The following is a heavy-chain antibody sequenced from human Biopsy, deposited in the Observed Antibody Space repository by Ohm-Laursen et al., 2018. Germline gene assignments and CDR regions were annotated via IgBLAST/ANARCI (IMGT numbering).Heavy chain of an antibody. CDR3: ASVVLGPTNDAFDL. Sequence: SDTLSLTCNVSGGDINNYYWSWIRQPAGKGLEWIGRIYPGGGTNYNPTLKSRAAMSVETSKKQLTLRLRSVTAADTAMYYCASVVLGPTNDAFDLWGQGTMVVVSS. CDR1: GGDINNYY. D-gene: IGHD3-22*01. J-gene: IGHJ3*01. CDR2: IYPGGGT. V-gene: IGHV4-4*07.